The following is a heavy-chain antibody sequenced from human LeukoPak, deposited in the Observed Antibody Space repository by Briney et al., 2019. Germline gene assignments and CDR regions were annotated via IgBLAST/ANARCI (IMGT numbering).Heavy chain of an antibody. CDR3: ASEWQGGIAAAGTRIEGDY. J-gene: IGHJ4*02. CDR2: IKQDGSEK. D-gene: IGHD6-13*01. V-gene: IGHV3-7*01. CDR1: GFSVSVYW. Sequence: GGSLRLSCAVSGFSVSVYWMTCVRQAPGKGLEWVANIKQDGSEKNYVDSVKGRFTISRDNAENSLFLQMNSLRVEDTAVYYCASEWQGGIAAAGTRIEGDYWGQGTLVAVSS.